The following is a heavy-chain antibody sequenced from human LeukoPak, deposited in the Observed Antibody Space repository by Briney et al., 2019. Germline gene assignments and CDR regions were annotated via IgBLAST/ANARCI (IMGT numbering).Heavy chain of an antibody. CDR2: IKEDGSER. D-gene: IGHD5-24*01. V-gene: IGHV3-7*01. CDR3: ARHQMDTGYRPFDI. CDR1: GFTITTYW. Sequence: GGSLRLSCAASGFTITTYWMTWVRQAPGKGLEWVAKIKEDGSERSYVDSVKGRFTISRDNARNSLYLLMNSLRVEDTAVYFCARHQMDTGYRPFDIWGQGRMVTVSS. J-gene: IGHJ3*02.